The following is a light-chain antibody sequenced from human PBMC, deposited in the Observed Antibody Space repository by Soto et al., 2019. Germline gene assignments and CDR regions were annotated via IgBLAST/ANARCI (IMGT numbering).Light chain of an antibody. CDR2: EVT. V-gene: IGLV2-14*01. CDR1: SSEVGAYNY. J-gene: IGLJ2*01. Sequence: QSALTQPASVSGSLGQSITISCTGTSSEVGAYNYVSWYQQHPDKAPKLLIFEVTNRPSGVSGRFSGSKSGITASLSISGLQPEDEADYYCTSYSISSPVLFGGGTKLSVL. CDR3: TSYSISSPVL.